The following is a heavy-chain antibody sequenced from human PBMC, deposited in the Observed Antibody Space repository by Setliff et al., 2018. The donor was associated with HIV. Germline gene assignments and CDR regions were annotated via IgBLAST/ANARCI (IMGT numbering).Heavy chain of an antibody. J-gene: IGHJ3*02. CDR3: ARGDAMTSLGAFDI. D-gene: IGHD2-2*01. CDR2: IYYSGGT. CDR1: GGSITSGGFY. Sequence: SETLSLTCTDSGGSITSGGFYWSRIRQYPQKGLEWIGYIYYSGGTYYNPSLKGRVTMSVDTSKNQFSLKLSSVTAADTAVYYCARGDAMTSLGAFDIWGQGTMVTVSS. V-gene: IGHV4-31*03.